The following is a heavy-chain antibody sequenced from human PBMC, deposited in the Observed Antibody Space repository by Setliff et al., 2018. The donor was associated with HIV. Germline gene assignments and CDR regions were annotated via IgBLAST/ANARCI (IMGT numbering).Heavy chain of an antibody. CDR1: GGSISSYY. CDR3: ARGLSFYDPGGFDY. Sequence: PSETLSLTCTVSGGSISSYYWSWIRQPPGKGLEWIGYIYTSGSTNYNPSLKSRVTISVDTSKNQFSLKRSSVTAADTAVYYCARGLSFYDPGGFDYWGQGTLVTVSS. J-gene: IGHJ4*02. V-gene: IGHV4-4*09. CDR2: IYTSGST. D-gene: IGHD3-22*01.